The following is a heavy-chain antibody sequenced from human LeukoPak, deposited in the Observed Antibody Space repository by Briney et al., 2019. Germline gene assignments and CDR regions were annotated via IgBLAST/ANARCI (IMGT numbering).Heavy chain of an antibody. CDR3: ARGYYLPKTAEVGTTALFDY. J-gene: IGHJ4*02. D-gene: IGHD1-1*01. V-gene: IGHV4-61*01. CDR2: TYYTGNS. Sequence: SETLSLTCTVSGGSVSYDNYYWNSIRQPPGKGLEWIGCTYYTGNSNYNPSLKSRVTISLDTSKNQFSLKPSSVTAADTAVYYCARGYYLPKTAEVGTTALFDYWGQGTLVTVSS. CDR1: GGSVSYDNYY.